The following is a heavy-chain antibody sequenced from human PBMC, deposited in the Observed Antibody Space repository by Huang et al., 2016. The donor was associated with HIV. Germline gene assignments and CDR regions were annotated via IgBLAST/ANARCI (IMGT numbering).Heavy chain of an antibody. CDR2: IIPSLGAT. CDR3: ARSGPRWGLATIWTLVY. J-gene: IGHJ4*02. Sequence: QVQLVQSGAEVKKPGSSVKLSCQSSGGGSSSYAISWVRQARGQGLEWMGGIIPSLGATDYAPGFQGRVTITADESTNTAYIELSSLEYDDTALYYCARSGPRWGLATIWTLVYWGQGTLVTVSS. D-gene: IGHD5-12*01. CDR1: GGGSSSYA. V-gene: IGHV1-69*13.